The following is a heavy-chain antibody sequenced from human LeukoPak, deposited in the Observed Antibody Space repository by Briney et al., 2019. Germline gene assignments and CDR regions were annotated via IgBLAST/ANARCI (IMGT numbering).Heavy chain of an antibody. CDR1: GGSIRSHS. CDR3: ARDIGADTDGRASYWFAP. V-gene: IGHV4-59*11. D-gene: IGHD1-1*01. CDR2: INYFGTT. J-gene: IGHJ5*02. Sequence: SETLSLTCTVSGGSIRSHSWHWIRQSPGKGLEWIGSINYFGTTTYKPSLKSRVTLSVDTSKNQFSLKLTSVTAADTAVYYCARDIGADTDGRASYWFAPWGQGTLVTVSS.